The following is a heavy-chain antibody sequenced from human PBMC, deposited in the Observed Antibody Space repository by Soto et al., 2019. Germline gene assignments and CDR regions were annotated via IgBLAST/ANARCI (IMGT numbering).Heavy chain of an antibody. CDR2: IYYSGST. D-gene: IGHD6-19*01. J-gene: IGHJ5*02. V-gene: IGHV4-59*08. CDR1: GGSISSYY. Sequence: QVQLQESGPGLVKPSETLSLTCTVSGGSISSYYWSWIRQPPGKGLEWIGYIYYSGSTNYNPSLKSRATISVDTSKNQFSLKLSSVTAADTAVYYCARRGVAGTRWFDPWGQGTLVTVSS. CDR3: ARRGVAGTRWFDP.